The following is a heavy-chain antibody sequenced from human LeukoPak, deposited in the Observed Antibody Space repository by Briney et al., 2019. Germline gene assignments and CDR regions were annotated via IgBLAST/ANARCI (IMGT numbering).Heavy chain of an antibody. CDR1: GFTFSNYG. CDR3: AKDRLGRLELPFDY. J-gene: IGHJ4*02. V-gene: IGHV3-30*18. CDR2: ISYDGSNK. Sequence: TGGSLRLSCAASGFTFSNYGMHWVRQAPGKGLEWVAVISYDGSNKYYADSVKGRFTISRDNSKNTLYLQMNSLRAEDTAVYYCAKDRLGRLELPFDYWGQGTLVTVSS. D-gene: IGHD1-7*01.